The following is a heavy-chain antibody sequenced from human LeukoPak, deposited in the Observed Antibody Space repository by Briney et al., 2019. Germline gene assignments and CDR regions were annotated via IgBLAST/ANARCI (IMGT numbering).Heavy chain of an antibody. Sequence: QPGRSLRLSCAASGFTFSRYGMHWVRQAPGKGLEWVAVISYDGSNKYYADSVKGRFTISRDNSKNTLYLQMNSLRAEDTAVYYCAKDIARYSRTYYYGMDVWGQGTTVAVSS. CDR2: ISYDGSNK. CDR3: AKDIARYSRTYYYGMDV. CDR1: GFTFSRYG. V-gene: IGHV3-30*18. D-gene: IGHD6-13*01. J-gene: IGHJ6*02.